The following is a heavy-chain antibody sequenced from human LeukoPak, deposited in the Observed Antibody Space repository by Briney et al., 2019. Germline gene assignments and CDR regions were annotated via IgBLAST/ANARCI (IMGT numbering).Heavy chain of an antibody. J-gene: IGHJ4*02. CDR3: ARGARGAIDY. Sequence: SETLSLTCAVSGGSISSGGYSWSWLRQPPGKGLEWIGYIYHSGSTYYNPSLKSRVTISVDRSKNQFSLKLSSVTAADTAVYYCARGARGAIDYWGQGTLVTVSS. CDR2: IYHSGST. D-gene: IGHD1-26*01. V-gene: IGHV4-30-2*01. CDR1: GGSISSGGYS.